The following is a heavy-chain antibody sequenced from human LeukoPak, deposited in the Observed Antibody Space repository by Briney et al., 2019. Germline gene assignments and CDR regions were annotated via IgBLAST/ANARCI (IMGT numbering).Heavy chain of an antibody. CDR1: GARVSSTNGA. V-gene: IGHV6-1*01. CDR2: TYFRSKWHN. D-gene: IGHD2-21*02. J-gene: IGHJ6*02. Sequence: KPSQTLSLTCAISGARVSSTNGAWNWIRQSPSRGLEWLGRTYFRSKWHNDYAPSVQSRITINPDTSKNEFSMQLNSVTPDDTAVYYCARLGGRLRVRGHGDSDGPTRYNSNTLDVWGPGTTVTVS. CDR3: ARLGGRLRVRGHGDSDGPTRYNSNTLDV.